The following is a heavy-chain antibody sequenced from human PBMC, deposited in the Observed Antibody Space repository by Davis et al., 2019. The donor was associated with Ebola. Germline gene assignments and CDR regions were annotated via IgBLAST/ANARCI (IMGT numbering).Heavy chain of an antibody. Sequence: GESLKISCAASRFTFSSYGMHWVRQAPGKGLEWVAFIRYDGSNKDYADSVKGRFIISRDNSNNTLYLQMSSLRAEDTAVYYCARDLPGGDWYFDLWGRGTLVTVSS. D-gene: IGHD1-14*01. CDR3: ARDLPGGDWYFDL. CDR2: IRYDGSNK. J-gene: IGHJ2*01. CDR1: RFTFSSYG. V-gene: IGHV3-30*02.